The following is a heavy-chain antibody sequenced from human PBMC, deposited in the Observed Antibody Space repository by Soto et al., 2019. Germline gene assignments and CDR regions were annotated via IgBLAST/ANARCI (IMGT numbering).Heavy chain of an antibody. CDR1: GGSISSYY. CDR2: IYYSGST. Sequence: ASETLSLTCTVSGGSISSYYWSWIRQPPGKGLEWIGYIYYSGSTNYNPSLKSRVTISVDTSKNQFSLKLSSVTAADTAVYYCAREYVWQLGNWFDPWGQGTLVTVSS. CDR3: AREYVWQLGNWFDP. V-gene: IGHV4-59*01. J-gene: IGHJ5*02. D-gene: IGHD6-6*01.